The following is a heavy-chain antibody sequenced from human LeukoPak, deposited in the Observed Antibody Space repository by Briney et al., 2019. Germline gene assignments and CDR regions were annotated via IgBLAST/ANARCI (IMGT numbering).Heavy chain of an antibody. D-gene: IGHD6-13*01. V-gene: IGHV1-24*01. CDR1: GGTFSSYA. CDR3: AREIFRGKQLADY. CDR2: FDPEDGET. Sequence: ASVTVSCKASGGTFSSYAISWVRQAPGKGLEWMGGFDPEDGETIYAQKFQGRVTMTEDTSTDTAYMELRSLRSDDTAVYYCAREIFRGKQLADYWGQGTLVTVSS. J-gene: IGHJ4*02.